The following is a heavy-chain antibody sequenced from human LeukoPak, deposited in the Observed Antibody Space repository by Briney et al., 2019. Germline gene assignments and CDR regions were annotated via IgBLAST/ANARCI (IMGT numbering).Heavy chain of an antibody. CDR3: AKESSGGWYFDY. D-gene: IGHD6-19*01. CDR1: GFTFSSNV. Sequence: SGGSLRLSCAASGFTFSSNVMIWVRQAPGKGLEWVSSIPATGGNTYYADSVKGRFTISRDNSKNSPYLQMNSLRAEDTAVYYCAKESSGGWYFDYWGQGTLVTVSS. J-gene: IGHJ4*02. CDR2: IPATGGNT. V-gene: IGHV3-23*01.